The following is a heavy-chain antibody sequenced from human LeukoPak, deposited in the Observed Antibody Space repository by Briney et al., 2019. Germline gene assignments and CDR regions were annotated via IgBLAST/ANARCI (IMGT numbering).Heavy chain of an antibody. CDR1: GFTFSSYT. V-gene: IGHV3-21*06. D-gene: IGHD3-9*01. J-gene: IGHJ3*02. CDR2: ISSSSSYI. Sequence: GGSLRLSCAASGFTFSSYTMNWVRQAPGKGLEGVSSISSSSSYIYYADSVKGRFTISRDNAKNSLYLQMNSLRAEDTAVYYCARDTYDILTGYYKWAFDIWGQGTMVTVSS. CDR3: ARDTYDILTGYYKWAFDI.